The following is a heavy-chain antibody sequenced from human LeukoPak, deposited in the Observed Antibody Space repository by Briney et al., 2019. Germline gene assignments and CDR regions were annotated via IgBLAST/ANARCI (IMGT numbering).Heavy chain of an antibody. J-gene: IGHJ4*02. CDR3: TRDFFPLWFGELFTHDY. CDR1: GFTLGDYA. Sequence: GGSLRLSCTASGFTLGDYAMSWVRQAPGKGLEWVGFIRSKAYGGTTEYAASVKGRFTISRDDSKSIAYLQMNSLKTEETAVYYCTRDFFPLWFGELFTHDYWGQGTLVTVSS. D-gene: IGHD3-10*01. CDR2: IRSKAYGGTT. V-gene: IGHV3-49*04.